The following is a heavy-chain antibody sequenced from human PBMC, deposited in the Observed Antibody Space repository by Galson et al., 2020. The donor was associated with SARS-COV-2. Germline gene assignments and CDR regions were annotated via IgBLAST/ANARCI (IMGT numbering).Heavy chain of an antibody. D-gene: IGHD2-2*02. CDR2: IYTSGST. J-gene: IGHJ5*02. CDR1: GGSISSNY. CDR3: ARESSSHCSSTSCYTGNWFDP. V-gene: IGHV4-4*07. Sequence: SETLSLTCTVSGGSISSNYWSWIRQPAGKGLEWIGRIYTSGSTNYNPSLKSRVTMSVDTSKNQFSLKLSSVTAADTAVYYCARESSSHCSSTSCYTGNWFDPWGQGTLVTVSS.